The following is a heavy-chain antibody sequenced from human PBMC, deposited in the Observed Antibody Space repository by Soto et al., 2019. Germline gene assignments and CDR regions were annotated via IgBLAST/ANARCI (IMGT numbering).Heavy chain of an antibody. V-gene: IGHV3-33*01. CDR1: GFTFSSYG. J-gene: IGHJ4*02. CDR2: IWYDGSNK. Sequence: QVQLVESGGGVVQPGRSLRLSCAASGFTFSSYGMHWVRQAPGKGLEWVAVIWYDGSNKYYADSVKGRFTISRDNSKNTLYLQMNSLRAEDTAVYYCAREAGPYYYDSSGYFPDYWGQGTLVTVSS. CDR3: AREAGPYYYDSSGYFPDY. D-gene: IGHD3-22*01.